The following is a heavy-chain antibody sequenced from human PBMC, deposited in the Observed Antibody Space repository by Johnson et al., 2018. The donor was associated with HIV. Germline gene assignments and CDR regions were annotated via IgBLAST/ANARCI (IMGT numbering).Heavy chain of an antibody. Sequence: QVHLVESGGGVVQPGGSLRLSCAASGFTFSSYGMHWVRQAPGKGLEWVAVISYDGSDKDYADSVKGRFTISRDNSKNTLYLHMNSLRAEDTAVYYCAKGPQGIATPDAFDIWGQGTMVTVSS. D-gene: IGHD2-21*01. CDR1: GFTFSSYG. CDR3: AKGPQGIATPDAFDI. CDR2: ISYDGSDK. V-gene: IGHV3-30*19. J-gene: IGHJ3*02.